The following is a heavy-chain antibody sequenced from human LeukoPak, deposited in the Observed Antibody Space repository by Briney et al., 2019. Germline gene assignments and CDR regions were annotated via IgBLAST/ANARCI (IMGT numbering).Heavy chain of an antibody. CDR1: GGSFSGYY. V-gene: IGHV4-34*01. J-gene: IGHJ3*02. CDR3: ARVPVTDDAFDI. CDR2: INHSGST. D-gene: IGHD4-17*01. Sequence: SETLSLTCAVYGGSFSGYYWSWIRQPPGKGRKWIGEINHSGSTNYNPSLKSRVTISVDTSKNQFSLKLSSVTAADTAVYYCARVPVTDDAFDIWGQGTMVTVSS.